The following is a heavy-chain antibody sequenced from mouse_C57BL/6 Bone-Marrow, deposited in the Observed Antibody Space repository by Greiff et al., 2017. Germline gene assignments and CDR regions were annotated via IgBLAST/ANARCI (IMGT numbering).Heavy chain of an antibody. J-gene: IGHJ2*01. V-gene: IGHV1-50*01. CDR1: GYTFTSYW. D-gene: IGHD2-2*01. Sequence: QVQLQQPGAELVKPGASVKLSCKASGYTFTSYWMPWVNQRPGQGLEWIGEIDPADSYTNYPQKFKGKFTFTIDTASSTPYMQLSSLTSEDSAVYYCARVGYHHDYWGQGTTLTVSS. CDR2: IDPADSYT. CDR3: ARVGYHHDY.